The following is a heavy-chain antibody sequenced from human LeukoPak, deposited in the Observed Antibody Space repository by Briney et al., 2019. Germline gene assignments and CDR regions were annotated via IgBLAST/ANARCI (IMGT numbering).Heavy chain of an antibody. CDR2: INTDGSST. Sequence: GGSLRLSCAASGFTFSSYWMHWVRQAPGKGLVWVSRINTDGSSTSYADSVKGRFTISRDNAKNTLYLQMNSLRAEDTAEYYCARSVVPAANFDYWGQGTLVTVSS. D-gene: IGHD2-2*01. CDR3: ARSVVPAANFDY. CDR1: GFTFSSYW. J-gene: IGHJ4*02. V-gene: IGHV3-74*01.